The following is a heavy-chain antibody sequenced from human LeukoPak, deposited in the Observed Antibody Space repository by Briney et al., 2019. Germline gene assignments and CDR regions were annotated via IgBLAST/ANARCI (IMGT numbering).Heavy chain of an antibody. V-gene: IGHV1-2*02. CDR1: GGTFSSYA. CDR3: ARDGQLRTYYYYYMDV. Sequence: ASVKVSCKASGGTFSSYAISWVRQAPGQGLEWMGWINPNSGGTNYAQKFQGRVTMTRDTSISTAYMELSRLRSDDTAVYYCARDGQLRTYYYYYMDVWGKGTTVTVSS. CDR2: INPNSGGT. J-gene: IGHJ6*03. D-gene: IGHD2-2*01.